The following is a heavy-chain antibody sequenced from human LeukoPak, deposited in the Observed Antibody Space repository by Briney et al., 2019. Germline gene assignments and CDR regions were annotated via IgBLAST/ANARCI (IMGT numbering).Heavy chain of an antibody. Sequence: ASVKVSCKASGYTFTSNYMHWVRQAPGQGLEWMGWINPNSGGTNYAQKFQGRVTMTRDTSISTAYMELSRLRSDDTAVYYCARDPSSTSLFDYWGQGTLVTVSS. J-gene: IGHJ4*02. CDR3: ARDPSSTSLFDY. D-gene: IGHD2-2*01. CDR2: INPNSGGT. V-gene: IGHV1-2*02. CDR1: GYTFTSNY.